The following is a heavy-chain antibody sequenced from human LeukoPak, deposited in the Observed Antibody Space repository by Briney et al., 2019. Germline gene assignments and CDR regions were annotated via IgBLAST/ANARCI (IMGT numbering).Heavy chain of an antibody. CDR3: ARDSGTYFDSTGEWFDP. J-gene: IGHJ5*02. CDR1: GFTFSDYY. D-gene: IGHD3-22*01. V-gene: IGHV3-11*01. Sequence: GGSLRLSCAASGFTFSDYYMSWIRQAPGKGLEWISFISSSTSTKYYAESVKGRFTISRDNAKNSLFLEMNSLRAKDTAVYYCARDSGTYFDSTGEWFDPWGQGTLVTVSS. CDR2: ISSSTSTK.